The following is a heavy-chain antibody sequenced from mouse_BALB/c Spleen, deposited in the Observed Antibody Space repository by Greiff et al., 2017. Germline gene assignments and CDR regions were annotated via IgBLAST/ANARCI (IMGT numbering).Heavy chain of an antibody. CDR2: IYPGDGDT. J-gene: IGHJ2*01. D-gene: IGHD2-4*01. Sequence: QVQLKQSGAELVRPGSSVKISCKASGYAFSSYWMNWVKQRPGQGLEWIGQIYPGDGDTNYNGKFKGKATLTADKSSSTAYMQLSSLTSEDSAVYFCAREGVTMITTFDYWGQGTTLTVSS. V-gene: IGHV1-80*01. CDR3: AREGVTMITTFDY. CDR1: GYAFSSYW.